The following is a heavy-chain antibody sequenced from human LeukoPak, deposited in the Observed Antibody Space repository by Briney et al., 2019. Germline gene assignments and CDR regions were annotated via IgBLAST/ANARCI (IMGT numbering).Heavy chain of an antibody. CDR3: ARVQPATAIGY. J-gene: IGHJ4*02. CDR2: IYTSGST. CDR1: GGSISSYY. Sequence: PSETLSLTCTVSGGSISSYYWSWIRQPAGKGLEWIGRIYTSGSTNYNPSLKSRVTISVDRSKNQFSLKLSSVTAADTAVYYCARVQPATAIGYWGQGTLVTVSS. V-gene: IGHV4-4*07. D-gene: IGHD2-21*02.